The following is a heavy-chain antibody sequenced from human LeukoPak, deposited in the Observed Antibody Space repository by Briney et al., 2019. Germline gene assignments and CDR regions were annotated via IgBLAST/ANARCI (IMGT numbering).Heavy chain of an antibody. J-gene: IGHJ4*02. V-gene: IGHV4-61*02. Sequence: SETLSLTCTVSGGSISSGSYYWSWIRQPAGKGLEWIGRIYTSGSTNYNPSLKSRVTISVDTSKNQLSLNLSSVTAADTAVYYCARDRGTWNADGFDYWGQGTLVTVSS. D-gene: IGHD1-1*01. CDR3: ARDRGTWNADGFDY. CDR2: IYTSGST. CDR1: GGSISSGSYY.